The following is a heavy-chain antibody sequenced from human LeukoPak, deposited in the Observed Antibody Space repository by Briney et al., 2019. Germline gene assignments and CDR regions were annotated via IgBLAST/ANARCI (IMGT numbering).Heavy chain of an antibody. CDR1: GYTFTNSY. CDR2: INPDGGNT. J-gene: IGHJ3*02. V-gene: IGHV1-46*01. CDR3: AKSRRGLAFDT. D-gene: IGHD2-2*01. Sequence: ASVKVSCKASGYTFTNSYIHWVRQAPGQVLEWMGLINPDGGNTNYAQNFQGRVTLTRDTSTSTVYMELSSLRSDDTAVYYCAKSRRGLAFDTWGQGTMVTVSS.